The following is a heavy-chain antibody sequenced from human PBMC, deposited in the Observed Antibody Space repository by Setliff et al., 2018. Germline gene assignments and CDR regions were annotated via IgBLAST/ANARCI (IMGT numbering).Heavy chain of an antibody. CDR1: GYTFAKYG. J-gene: IGHJ3*02. CDR3: VRDRAAIVVGPPTAAFDI. V-gene: IGHV1-18*01. D-gene: IGHD2-2*01. Sequence: GASVKASCKAFGYTFAKYGTSWVRQAPGQGLEWMGWISGYNGYTVYAQKLQGRVTLTTDTSTGTAYMEVRSLRSDDTAQYYCVRDRAAIVVGPPTAAFDIWGQGTMVTVSS. CDR2: ISGYNGYT.